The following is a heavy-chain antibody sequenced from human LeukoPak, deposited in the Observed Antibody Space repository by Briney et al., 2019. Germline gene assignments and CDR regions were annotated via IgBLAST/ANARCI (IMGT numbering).Heavy chain of an antibody. D-gene: IGHD5-18*01. Sequence: GSLRLSFAASGFAVSSNHMSWVRRAPGKGLEWVSVIYSGGRTYYADSVEGRFTISRDNSRNTLYLQMNSLRAEDTVVYYCARGYSYGYSFDYWGQGTLVTVSA. CDR2: IYSGGRT. CDR3: ARGYSYGYSFDY. V-gene: IGHV3-53*01. J-gene: IGHJ4*02. CDR1: GFAVSSNH.